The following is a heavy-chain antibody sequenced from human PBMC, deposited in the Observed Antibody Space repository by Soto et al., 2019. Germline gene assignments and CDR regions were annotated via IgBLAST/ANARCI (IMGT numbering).Heavy chain of an antibody. J-gene: IGHJ3*02. CDR2: IKSKTDGGTT. Sequence: EVQLVESGGGLVKPGGSLRLSCAASGFTFSNAWMSWVRQAPGKGLEWVGRIKSKTDGGTTDYAAPVKGRCTISRDDSKNTMYPQMNSLKTEDTAVYDCTTEYYDYIWGSYSTQWAFDIWGQGTMGTVSA. D-gene: IGHD3-16*01. CDR1: GFTFSNAW. CDR3: TTEYYDYIWGSYSTQWAFDI. V-gene: IGHV3-15*01.